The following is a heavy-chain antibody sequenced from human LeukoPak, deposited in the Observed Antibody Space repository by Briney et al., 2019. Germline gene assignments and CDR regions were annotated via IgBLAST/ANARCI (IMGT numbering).Heavy chain of an antibody. J-gene: IGHJ4*02. CDR1: GFSFSSYT. Sequence: GGSLRLSCAASGFSFSSYTMNWVRQAPGKGLEWVSSISSRSTYIYYADSLKGRFTISRDNAKNSLYLQMNSLRAEDTAVYFCARVGLPAYSNGGLENWGQGTLVAVSS. V-gene: IGHV3-21*01. CDR3: ARVGLPAYSNGGLEN. D-gene: IGHD6-19*01. CDR2: ISSRSTYI.